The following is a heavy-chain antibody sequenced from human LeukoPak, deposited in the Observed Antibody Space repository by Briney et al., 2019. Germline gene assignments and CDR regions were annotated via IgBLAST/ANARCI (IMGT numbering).Heavy chain of an antibody. V-gene: IGHV3-74*03. CDR1: GFTFSYHW. CDR2: IDNAGSIT. J-gene: IGHJ4*02. Sequence: GGSLRLSCAASGFTFSYHWIHWVRQAPGKGLVWVSRIDNAGSITTYADSAKGRFTISRDNAENTLYLQMNSLRVEDTAVYYCVRSAFHAGSGNYYDYWGQGTLVTVSS. D-gene: IGHD3-22*01. CDR3: VRSAFHAGSGNYYDY.